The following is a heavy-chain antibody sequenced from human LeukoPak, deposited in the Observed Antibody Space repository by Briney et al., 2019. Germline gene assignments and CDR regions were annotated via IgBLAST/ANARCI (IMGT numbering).Heavy chain of an antibody. D-gene: IGHD3-10*01. V-gene: IGHV3-30*02. CDR2: IRYDGSNK. Sequence: GGSLRLSCAASGFTFTNYGMHWVRQAPGKGLEWVAFIRYDGSNKYYADSMKGRFTISRDNAKNTLYLQMNSLRADDTAVYYCARLRFGEFEDAFDIWGQGTMVIVSS. CDR3: ARLRFGEFEDAFDI. CDR1: GFTFTNYG. J-gene: IGHJ3*02.